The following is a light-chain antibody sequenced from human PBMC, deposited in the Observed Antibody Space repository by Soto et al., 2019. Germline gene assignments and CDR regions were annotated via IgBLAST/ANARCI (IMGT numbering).Light chain of an antibody. CDR3: QQYYSTLWT. CDR2: WAS. Sequence: DIVMAQSPDSLAVSLGERATINSRSSQSVFHHSNNKNYLAWYQQKPGQPPKLLIYWASTRESGVPDRFSGSGSGTDFTLTISSLQAEDVAVYYCQQYYSTLWTFGQGTKVDIK. J-gene: IGKJ1*01. CDR1: QSVFHHSNNKNY. V-gene: IGKV4-1*01.